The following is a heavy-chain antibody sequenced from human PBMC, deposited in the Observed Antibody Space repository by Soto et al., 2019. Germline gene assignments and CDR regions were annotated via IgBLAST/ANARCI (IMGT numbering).Heavy chain of an antibody. CDR1: GGTFSSYT. CDR2: IIPILGIA. V-gene: IGHV1-69*08. CDR3: ARDAPRGYENYGMDV. D-gene: IGHD5-12*01. Sequence: QVQLVQSGAEVKKPGSSVKVSCKASGGTFSSYTISWVRQAPGQGLEWMGRIIPILGIANYAQKFQGRVTITAGKSTSTAYMELRSLRYKDTAVYYCARDAPRGYENYGMDVWGQGTTVTVSS. J-gene: IGHJ6*02.